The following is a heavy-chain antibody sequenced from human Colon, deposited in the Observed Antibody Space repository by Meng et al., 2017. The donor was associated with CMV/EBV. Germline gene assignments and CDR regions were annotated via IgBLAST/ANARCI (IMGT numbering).Heavy chain of an antibody. CDR2: ISGTGVTT. V-gene: IGHV3-23*01. J-gene: IGHJ5*02. Sequence: GESLKISCAAPGFNFNDYATTWVRQAPGKGLEWVSTISGTGVTTYYADSVTGRFTTSRDNSNNTLYLQMNSLRDEDTAVYYCAKGPTYCNKGVCYLGSGYFDAWGQGTLVTVSS. CDR3: AKGPTYCNKGVCYLGSGYFDA. CDR1: GFNFNDYA. D-gene: IGHD2-8*01.